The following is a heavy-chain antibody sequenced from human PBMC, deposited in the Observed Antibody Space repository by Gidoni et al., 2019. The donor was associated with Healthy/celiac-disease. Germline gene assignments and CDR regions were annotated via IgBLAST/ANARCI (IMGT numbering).Heavy chain of an antibody. CDR3: AKDAGVVPAAMNYYYYMDV. D-gene: IGHD2-2*01. CDR2: ISGSGGST. Sequence: EVQLLESGGGLVQPGGSLSLSCAPSGFTFSSHAMSWVRQAPGKGMEWVSAISGSGGSTYYADSVKGRFTISRDNSKNTLYLQMNSLRAEDTAVYYCAKDAGVVPAAMNYYYYMDVWGKGTTVTVSS. V-gene: IGHV3-23*01. J-gene: IGHJ6*03. CDR1: GFTFSSHA.